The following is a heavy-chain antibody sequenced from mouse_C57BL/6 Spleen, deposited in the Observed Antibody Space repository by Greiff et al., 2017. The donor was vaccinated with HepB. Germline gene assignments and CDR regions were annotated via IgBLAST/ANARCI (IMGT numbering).Heavy chain of an antibody. V-gene: IGHV1-72*01. J-gene: IGHJ3*01. CDR2: IAPNSGGT. CDR1: GYTFNSYW. D-gene: IGHD1-1*01. Sequence: QVQLQQPGAELVKPGASVKLSCKASGYTFNSYWMHWVKQRPGRGLEWIGRIAPNSGGTKYNEKFKSKATLTVDKPSSTAYMQLNNLTSEDSAVYYCAGGDYYGSSSFAYWGQGTLVTVSA. CDR3: AGGDYYGSSSFAY.